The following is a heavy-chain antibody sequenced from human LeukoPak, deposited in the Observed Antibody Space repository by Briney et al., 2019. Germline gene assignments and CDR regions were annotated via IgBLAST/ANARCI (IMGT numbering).Heavy chain of an antibody. J-gene: IGHJ4*02. CDR3: ARDFYLDGYPYFDY. V-gene: IGHV4-59*01. D-gene: IGHD5-24*01. CDR1: GGPISSYF. CDR2: VYYSGAT. Sequence: SETLSLTCTVSGGPISSYFWSWIRQPPGKGLEWIGYVYYSGATNYNPHLKSRVTISVDTSKNQFSLKLSSVTAADTAVYFCARDFYLDGYPYFDYWGQGTLLTVFS.